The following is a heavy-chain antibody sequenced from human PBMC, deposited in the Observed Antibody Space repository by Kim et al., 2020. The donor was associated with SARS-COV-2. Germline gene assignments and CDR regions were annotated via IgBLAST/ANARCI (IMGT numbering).Heavy chain of an antibody. CDR3: ARDPYSDY. D-gene: IGHD2-21*01. CDR1: GFTVSSYS. CDR2: IIGSSSPI. Sequence: GGSLRLSCAASGFTVSSYSMYWVRQAPGKGLEWAAYIIGSSSPIYYEDSVKGRFTVCRDNAKNSLFLLMNSLRAENTAVYYCARDPYSDY. J-gene: IGHJ4*01. V-gene: IGHV3-48*01.